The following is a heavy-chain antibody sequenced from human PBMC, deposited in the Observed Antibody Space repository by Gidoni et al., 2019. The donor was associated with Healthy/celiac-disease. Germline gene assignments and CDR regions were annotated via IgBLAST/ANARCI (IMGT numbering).Heavy chain of an antibody. Sequence: QLQLQESGPGLVKPSETLSLTCTVSGGSIRSSSYYWGWIRQAPGKGLEWIGSIYYSGSTYYNPSLKSRVTISVDTSKNQFSLKLSSVTAADTAVYYCASQLLRYFDWLLYGVWGQGTMVTVS. CDR1: GGSIRSSSYY. CDR2: IYYSGST. D-gene: IGHD3-9*01. V-gene: IGHV4-39*01. J-gene: IGHJ3*01. CDR3: ASQLLRYFDWLLYGV.